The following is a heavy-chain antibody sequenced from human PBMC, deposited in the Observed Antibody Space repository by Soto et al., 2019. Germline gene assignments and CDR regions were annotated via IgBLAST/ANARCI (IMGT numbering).Heavy chain of an antibody. CDR2: IYYSGST. J-gene: IGHJ5*02. CDR3: ARLPWADYGGIFGA. D-gene: IGHD4-17*01. CDR1: GGSISSYY. V-gene: IGHV4-59*01. Sequence: PSETLSLTCTVSGGSISSYYWSWIRQPPGKGLEWIGYIYYSGSTNYNPSLKSRVTISVDTSKNQFSLKLCSVTAADTPVYYWARLPWADYGGIFGAGGQRTLVTV.